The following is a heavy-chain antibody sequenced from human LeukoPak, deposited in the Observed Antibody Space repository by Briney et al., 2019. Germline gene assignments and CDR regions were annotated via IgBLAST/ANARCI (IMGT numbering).Heavy chain of an antibody. CDR2: IHYSGKT. J-gene: IGHJ4*02. CDR3: ASSDYYGSGSYQLDY. CDR1: SGSISSGAYY. V-gene: IGHV4-39*07. Sequence: PSETLSLTCTVSSGSISSGAYYWGWIRQPPGKGLEWIGTIHYSGKTYYNPSLKSRITISIDTSKNQFSLKLSSVTAADMAVYYCASSDYYGSGSYQLDYWGQGTLVTVSS. D-gene: IGHD3-10*01.